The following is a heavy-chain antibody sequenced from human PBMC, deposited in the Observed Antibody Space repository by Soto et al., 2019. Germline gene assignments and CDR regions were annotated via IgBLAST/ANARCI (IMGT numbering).Heavy chain of an antibody. D-gene: IGHD3-3*01. CDR3: ARELAYDFWSGAIDY. J-gene: IGHJ4*02. V-gene: IGHV3-48*03. CDR1: GFTFSSYE. Sequence: GGSLRLSCAASGFTFSSYEMNWVRQAPGKGLEWVSYISSSGSTIYYADSVKGRFTISRDNAKNSLYLQMDSLRAEDTAVYYCARELAYDFWSGAIDYWGQGXLVTVSS. CDR2: ISSSGSTI.